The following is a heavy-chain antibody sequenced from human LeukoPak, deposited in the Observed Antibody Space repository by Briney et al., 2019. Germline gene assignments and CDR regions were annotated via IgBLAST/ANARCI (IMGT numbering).Heavy chain of an antibody. V-gene: IGHV3-23*01. D-gene: IGHD3-10*01. J-gene: IGHJ4*02. CDR2: ISGGGGTT. CDR1: GFPFNTYA. CDR3: AKDFGSGSSDY. Sequence: GGSLRLSCAASGFPFNTYAMSWVRQAPGKGLEWVSSISGGGGTTYYADSVKGRFTISRDNSKNTLYLQMNSLRAEDTAVYYCAKDFGSGSSDYWGQGTLVTVSS.